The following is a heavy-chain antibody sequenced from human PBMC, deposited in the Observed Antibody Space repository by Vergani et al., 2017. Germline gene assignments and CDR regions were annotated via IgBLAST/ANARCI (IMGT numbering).Heavy chain of an antibody. V-gene: IGHV4-59*01. Sequence: QVQLQESGPGLVKPSETLSLTCTVSGGSISSYYWSWIRQPPGKGLEWIGYIYYSGSTNYNPSLKSRVTISVDTSKNQFSLKLSSVTAADTAVYYCARVRRDFYYYYYYYYMDVWGKGTTVTVSS. CDR2: IYYSGST. CDR3: ARVRRDFYYYYYYYYMDV. CDR1: GGSISSYY. J-gene: IGHJ6*03. D-gene: IGHD2-21*02.